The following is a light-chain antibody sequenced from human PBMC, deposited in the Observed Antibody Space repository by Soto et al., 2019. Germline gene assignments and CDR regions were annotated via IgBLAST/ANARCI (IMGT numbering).Light chain of an antibody. CDR2: EVT. CDR1: STDVGGFKY. Sequence: SALTQPASVSGSPGQSITISCTGTSTDVGGFKYVSWYQQHPGKVPKLLIFEVTNRPSGVSNRFSGSKSGNTASLTISGLQAEDEADYYCVSHTSSTTYVFGTGTKVTVL. V-gene: IGLV2-14*01. J-gene: IGLJ1*01. CDR3: VSHTSSTTYV.